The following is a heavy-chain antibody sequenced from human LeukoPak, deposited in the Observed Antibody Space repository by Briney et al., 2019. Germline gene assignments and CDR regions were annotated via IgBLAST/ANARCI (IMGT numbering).Heavy chain of an antibody. V-gene: IGHV3-7*01. Sequence: GGSLRLSCAASGFTFSSYWMSWVRQAPGKGLEWVANKKQDGSEKYYVDSVKGRFTISRDNAKNSLYLQMNSLRAEDTAVYYCAKHLHYYYYHMDVWGQGTTVTVSS. CDR3: AKHLHYYYYHMDV. J-gene: IGHJ6*02. CDR2: KKQDGSEK. CDR1: GFTFSSYW.